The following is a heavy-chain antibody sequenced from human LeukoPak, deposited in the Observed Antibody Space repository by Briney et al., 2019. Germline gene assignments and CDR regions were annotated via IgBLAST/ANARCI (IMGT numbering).Heavy chain of an antibody. Sequence: PGGSLRHSCAASGFTFSRYGMHWVRQAPGRGLEWVSLISYVGVTKYYADTMKGRFTISRDNSKNTLYVQMNSLRAEDTAVYYCAKDRGSSSSAYGMDVWGQGTTVTGSS. D-gene: IGHD6-13*01. CDR3: AKDRGSSSSAYGMDV. CDR2: ISYVGVTK. V-gene: IGHV3-30*18. CDR1: GFTFSRYG. J-gene: IGHJ6*02.